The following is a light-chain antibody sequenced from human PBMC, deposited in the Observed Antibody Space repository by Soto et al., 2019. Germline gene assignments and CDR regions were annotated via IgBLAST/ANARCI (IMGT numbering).Light chain of an antibody. Sequence: EIVLTQSPVTLSLSPGERANLSCRASQSIPSNYLAWYLQKPGQAPRLLIYDAGARATDVPDRFSGSGSGIDFTLTINSLEAEDSAVYYCQQRSSWPFTFGGGANVEV. CDR3: QQRSSWPFT. J-gene: IGKJ4*01. CDR1: QSIPSNY. CDR2: DAG. V-gene: IGKV3D-20*02.